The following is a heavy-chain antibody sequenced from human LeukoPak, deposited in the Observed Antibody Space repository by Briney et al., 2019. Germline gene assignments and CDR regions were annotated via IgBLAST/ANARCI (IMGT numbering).Heavy chain of an antibody. CDR1: GFTFSNHA. CDR2: IGTAGDT. Sequence: GGSLRLSCATSGFTFSNHAMHWVRQPTGKGLEWVSAIGTAGDTFYPGSVKGRFTISRENAKNSLSLQMNSLRAEDTAVYYCVRQQTPHGNFDYWGQGALVTVSS. CDR3: VRQQTPHGNFDY. J-gene: IGHJ4*02. V-gene: IGHV3-13*01. D-gene: IGHD1-26*01.